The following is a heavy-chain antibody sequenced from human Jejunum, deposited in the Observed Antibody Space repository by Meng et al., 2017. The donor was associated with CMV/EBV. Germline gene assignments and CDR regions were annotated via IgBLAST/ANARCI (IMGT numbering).Heavy chain of an antibody. CDR2: IYYSGST. V-gene: IGHV4-59*01. Sequence: ISGGSISSYYWSWIRQPPEKGLEWIGYIYYSGSTNYNPSLKSRMSMSVDTSKNQFSLKLSSVTAADTAIYHCARGRYSGNWYVDQWGQGTLVTVSS. CDR3: ARGRYSGNWYVDQ. D-gene: IGHD6-13*01. CDR1: GGSISSYY. J-gene: IGHJ5*02.